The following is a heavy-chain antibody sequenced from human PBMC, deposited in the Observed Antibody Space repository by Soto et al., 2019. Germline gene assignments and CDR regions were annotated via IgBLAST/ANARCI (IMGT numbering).Heavy chain of an antibody. Sequence: QVQLQQSGPGLVKPSQTLSLTCAISGDSVSSNSAAWNWIRQSPSRGLEWLGRTYHRAKWFNDYAVSVYCGITIHPDPSKNQSSLQLNSVTPEDTVVYYCARGPLLYSSSWYSHFDYWGRGTLVTVSS. CDR1: GDSVSSNSAA. J-gene: IGHJ4*02. CDR2: TYHRAKWFN. V-gene: IGHV6-1*01. D-gene: IGHD6-13*01. CDR3: ARGPLLYSSSWYSHFDY.